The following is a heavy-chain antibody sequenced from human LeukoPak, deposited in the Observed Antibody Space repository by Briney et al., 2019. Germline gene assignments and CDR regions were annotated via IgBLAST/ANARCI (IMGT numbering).Heavy chain of an antibody. Sequence: PGGSLRLSCAASGFTFSGYWMHWVRQPPGKGLVWVSRINSDGSSPSYADSVKGRFTISRENAKSTLYLQMNSLRAEDTAVYYCARGGGYSYGATDYWGQGTLVTVSS. CDR2: INSDGSSP. D-gene: IGHD5-18*01. CDR3: ARGGGYSYGATDY. V-gene: IGHV3-74*01. J-gene: IGHJ4*02. CDR1: GFTFSGYW.